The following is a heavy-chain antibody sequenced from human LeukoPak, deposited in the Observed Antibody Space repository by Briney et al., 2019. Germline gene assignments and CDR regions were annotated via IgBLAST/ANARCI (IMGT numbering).Heavy chain of an antibody. CDR3: ARAAPYDFWSGFRSNYYYYYGMDV. D-gene: IGHD3-3*01. CDR1: GGSISSYY. CDR2: IYYSGST. V-gene: IGHV4-59*01. J-gene: IGHJ6*02. Sequence: SETLSLTCTVSGGSISSYYWSWIRQPPRKGLEWTGYIYYSGSTNYNPSLKSRVTISVDTSKNQFSLKLSSVTAADKAVYYCARAAPYDFWSGFRSNYYYYYGMDVWGQGTTVTVSS.